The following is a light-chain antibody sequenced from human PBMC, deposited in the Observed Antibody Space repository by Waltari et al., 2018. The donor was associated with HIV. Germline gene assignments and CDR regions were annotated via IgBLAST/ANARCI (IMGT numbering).Light chain of an antibody. CDR2: EVS. CDR1: SSDVGGYNY. J-gene: IGLJ2*01. V-gene: IGLV2-14*01. CDR3: SSYTSSSTVV. Sequence: QSALTQPASVSGSPGPSITISCPGTSSDVGGYNYFSWYQQHPGKAPKLMIYEVSNRPSGVSNRFSGSKSGNTASLTISGLQAEVEADYYCSSYTSSSTVVFGGGTKLTVL.